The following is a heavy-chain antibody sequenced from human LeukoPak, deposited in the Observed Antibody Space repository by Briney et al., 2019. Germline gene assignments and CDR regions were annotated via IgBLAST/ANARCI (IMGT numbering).Heavy chain of an antibody. CDR3: AKLEKIGYCSSTSCRYFDY. V-gene: IGHV3-23*01. D-gene: IGHD2-2*01. CDR1: GFTFSSYA. CDR2: IGASGGST. J-gene: IGHJ4*02. Sequence: GGSLRLSCAASGFTFSSYAMGWVRQAPAKGLDWVSAIGASGGSTYYADSVKGRFTISRDNSKNTLYLQMNSLRAEDTAVYYCAKLEKIGYCSSTSCRYFDYWGQGTLVTVSS.